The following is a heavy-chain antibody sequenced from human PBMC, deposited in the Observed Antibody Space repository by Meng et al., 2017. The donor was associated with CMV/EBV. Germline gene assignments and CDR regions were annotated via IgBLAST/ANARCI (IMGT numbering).Heavy chain of an antibody. CDR2: IHGCGST. Sequence: GESLMTSRASSGFTVSSYHMSWVRQAPGKGLEWVSVIHGCGSTHYADSVKGRFTISRDNSKNTLYLQMNSLRAEDTAVYYCARGGTTSYPYGMDVWGQGTTVTVSS. V-gene: IGHV3-53*01. CDR3: ARGGTTSYPYGMDV. J-gene: IGHJ6*02. D-gene: IGHD4-11*01. CDR1: GFTVSSYH.